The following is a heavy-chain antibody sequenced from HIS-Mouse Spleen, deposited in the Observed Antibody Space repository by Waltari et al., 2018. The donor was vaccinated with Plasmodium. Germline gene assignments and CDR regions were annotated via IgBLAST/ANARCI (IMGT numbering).Heavy chain of an antibody. J-gene: IGHJ3*02. V-gene: IGHV4-39*07. Sequence: QLQLQESGPGLVKPSETLSLTCTVSGGSISSSSYYWGWIRQPPGRGLEWIGSIYYRGSTSYNPSLKERVTISVDTSKNQFSLKLSSVTAADTAVYYCARVERGTRDAFDIWGQGTMVTVSS. CDR3: ARVERGTRDAFDI. CDR2: IYYRGST. CDR1: GGSISSSSYY. D-gene: IGHD7-27*01.